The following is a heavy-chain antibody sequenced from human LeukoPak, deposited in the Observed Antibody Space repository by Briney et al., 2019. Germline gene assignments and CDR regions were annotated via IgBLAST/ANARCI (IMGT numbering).Heavy chain of an antibody. CDR3: AKAAVAGTGFDC. CDR1: GFTFDDYA. V-gene: IGHV3-9*03. J-gene: IGHJ4*02. CDR2: ISWNSGSV. Sequence: GRSLRLSFAASGFTFDDYAMHWVRQAPGKGLEWVSGISWNSGSVGYADSVKGRFTISRDNAKNSLYLQMNSLRPEHMALDYCAKAAVAGTGFDCWGQGTLVTVS. D-gene: IGHD6-19*01.